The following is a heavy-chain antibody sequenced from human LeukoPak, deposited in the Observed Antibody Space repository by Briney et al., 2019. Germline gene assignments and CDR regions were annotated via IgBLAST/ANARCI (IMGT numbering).Heavy chain of an antibody. CDR3: ARELREHGVFDI. CDR2: ITRTSSAT. J-gene: IGHJ3*02. Sequence: GGSLRLSCAGSELTFSYFGMNWVRQAPGQTLEWVAYITRTSSATYYTDSVKGRFSISRDNSKNTVYVQMNSLRVEDTAVYYCARELREHGVFDIWGQGTMVTVSS. D-gene: IGHD1-26*01. V-gene: IGHV3-48*01. CDR1: ELTFSYFG.